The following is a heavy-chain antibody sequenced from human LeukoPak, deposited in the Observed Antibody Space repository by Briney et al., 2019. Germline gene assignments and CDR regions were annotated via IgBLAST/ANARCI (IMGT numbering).Heavy chain of an antibody. CDR3: ARDYYGSGSYYNSGTLFDY. CDR2: ISYDGSNK. V-gene: IGHV3-30*04. J-gene: IGHJ4*02. Sequence: GGSLRLSCAASGFTFSSYAMHWVRQAPGKGLEWVAVISYDGSNKYYADSVKGRFTISRDNSKNTLYLQMNSLRAEDTAVYYCARDYYGSGSYYNSGTLFDYWGQGTLVTVSS. D-gene: IGHD3-10*01. CDR1: GFTFSSYA.